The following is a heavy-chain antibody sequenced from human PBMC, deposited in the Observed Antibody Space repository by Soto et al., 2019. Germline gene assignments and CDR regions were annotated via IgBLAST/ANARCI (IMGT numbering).Heavy chain of an antibody. Sequence: SVKVSCKACGCTFSSHAISWVRQAPGQGLEWMGGIIPIFGTANYAQKFQGRVTITADESTSTAYMELSSLRSEDTAVYYCAGIVVVVAATNNYYYYGMDVWGQGTTVTVSS. D-gene: IGHD2-15*01. CDR1: GCTFSSHA. CDR3: AGIVVVVAATNNYYYYGMDV. J-gene: IGHJ6*02. CDR2: IIPIFGTA. V-gene: IGHV1-69*13.